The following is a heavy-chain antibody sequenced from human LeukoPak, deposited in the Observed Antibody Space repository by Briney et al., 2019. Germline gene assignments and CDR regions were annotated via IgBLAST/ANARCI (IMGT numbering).Heavy chain of an antibody. D-gene: IGHD2-15*01. Sequence: GGSLRLSCAASGFTFSSYSMNWVRQAPGKGLEWVSSISSSSSYIYYADSVKGRFTISRDNAKNSLYLQMNSLRAEDTAVYYCARGLPIAVVVAATDAFDIWGQGTMVTVSS. CDR3: ARGLPIAVVVAATDAFDI. CDR1: GFTFSSYS. V-gene: IGHV3-21*01. CDR2: ISSSSSYI. J-gene: IGHJ3*02.